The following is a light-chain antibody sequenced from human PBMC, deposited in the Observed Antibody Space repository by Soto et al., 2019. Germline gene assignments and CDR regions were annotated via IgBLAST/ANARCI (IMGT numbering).Light chain of an antibody. CDR3: QQYFNWPPYP. J-gene: IGKJ2*01. Sequence: IVLTQSPATLSGSTGDIATLSFRASESVSSNVAWYQQRPGQTPRLLIYGASTRATGVPPRFSGSRSGTEFTLTISSLQSEDFAVYYCQQYFNWPPYPFGQGTKVDIK. CDR1: ESVSSN. V-gene: IGKV3-15*01. CDR2: GAS.